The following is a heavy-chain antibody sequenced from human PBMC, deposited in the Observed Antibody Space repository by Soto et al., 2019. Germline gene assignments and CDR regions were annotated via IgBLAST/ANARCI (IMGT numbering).Heavy chain of an antibody. CDR1: GFISSSYT. V-gene: IGHV3-30-3*01. Sequence: PWGSLRLSCAASGFISSSYTMHWVRQAPGKGLEWVGVITYDGSNQYYADSVKGRFTISRDNSRNMLFLQMNSLRPDDTAVYYSTWAPSGSQPEVKLWGQGSLVIFCS. J-gene: IGHJ4*02. D-gene: IGHD1-26*01. CDR2: ITYDGSNQ. CDR3: TWAPSGSQPEVKL.